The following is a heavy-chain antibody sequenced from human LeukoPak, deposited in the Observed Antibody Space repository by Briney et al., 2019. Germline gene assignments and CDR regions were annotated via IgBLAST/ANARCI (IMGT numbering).Heavy chain of an antibody. J-gene: IGHJ6*03. Sequence: GFLRLSCAASGFTFSSYSMNWVRQAPGKGLEWVSYTSSSSSTIYYADSVKGRFTISRDNAKNSLYLQMNSLRAGDTAVYYCARAEYYYDSSGSNHYYYYYMDVWGKGTTVTVSS. CDR3: ARAEYYYDSSGSNHYYYYYMDV. CDR1: GFTFSSYS. D-gene: IGHD3-22*01. CDR2: TSSSSSTI. V-gene: IGHV3-48*04.